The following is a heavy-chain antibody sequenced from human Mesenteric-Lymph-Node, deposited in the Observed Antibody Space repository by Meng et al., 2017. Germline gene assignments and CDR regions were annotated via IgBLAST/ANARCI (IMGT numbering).Heavy chain of an antibody. V-gene: IGHV3-21*01. D-gene: IGHD5-18*01. J-gene: IGHJ5*02. Sequence: GGSLRLSCAASGFTSSSYSMNGVRQAPGKGREWVSSISSSSSYIYYADSVKGRFTISRDNAKNSLYLQMNSLRAEDTAVYYCARDVVGDSYGFWLDPWGQGTLVTVSS. CDR3: ARDVVGDSYGFWLDP. CDR2: ISSSSSYI. CDR1: GFTSSSYS.